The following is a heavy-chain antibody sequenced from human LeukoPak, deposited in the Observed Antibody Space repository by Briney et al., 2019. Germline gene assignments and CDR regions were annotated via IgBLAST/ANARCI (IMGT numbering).Heavy chain of an antibody. CDR1: GYTFTGYY. J-gene: IGHJ4*02. CDR2: INPNSGGT. V-gene: IGHV1-2*02. D-gene: IGHD5-18*01. CDR3: ARAIQLWFDY. Sequence: ASVKVSCKASGYTFTGYYMHWVRQAPGQGLEWMGWINPNSGGTNYAQKFQGRVTMTRDTTISTAYMELSSLRSDDAAVYYCARAIQLWFDYWGQGTLVTVSS.